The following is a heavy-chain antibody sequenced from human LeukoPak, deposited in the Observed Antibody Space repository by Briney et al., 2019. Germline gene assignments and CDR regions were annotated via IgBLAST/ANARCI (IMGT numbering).Heavy chain of an antibody. J-gene: IGHJ4*02. V-gene: IGHV4-34*01. CDR2: INHSGST. D-gene: IGHD4-17*01. CDR3: ARGLGLRVFDY. Sequence: PSETLSLTCAVYGGSFSGYYWSWIRQPPGKGLEWIGEINHSGSTNYNPSLKSRVTISVDTSKNQFSLKLSSVTAADTAVYYCARGLGLRVFDYWGQGSLVTVSP. CDR1: GGSFSGYY.